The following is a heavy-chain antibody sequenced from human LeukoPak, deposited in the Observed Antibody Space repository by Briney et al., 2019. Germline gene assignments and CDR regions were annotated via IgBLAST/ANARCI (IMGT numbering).Heavy chain of an antibody. D-gene: IGHD3-22*01. CDR2: IYYSGST. CDR1: GGSISSYY. Sequence: SETLSLTCTVSGGSISSYYWSWIRQPPGKGLEWIGYIYYSGSTNYNPSLKSRVTISVDTSKNQFSLKLSSVTAADTAVYYRARGHYYDKPLGYWGQGTLVTVSS. V-gene: IGHV4-59*01. J-gene: IGHJ4*02. CDR3: ARGHYYDKPLGY.